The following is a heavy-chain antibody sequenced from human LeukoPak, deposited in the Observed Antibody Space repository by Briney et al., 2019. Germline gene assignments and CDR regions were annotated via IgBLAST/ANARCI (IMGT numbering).Heavy chain of an antibody. CDR1: GGSISTYY. CDR2: VYTSGST. D-gene: IGHD3-22*01. V-gene: IGHV4-4*07. J-gene: IGHJ4*02. CDR3: ASTILYYYDSSGYSG. Sequence: SETLSLTCTVSGGSISTYYWSWIRQPAGKGLEWIGRVYTSGSTNYNPSLKSRVTMSVDTSKNQFSLKLSSVTAADTAVYYCASTILYYYDSSGYSGWGQGTLVTVSS.